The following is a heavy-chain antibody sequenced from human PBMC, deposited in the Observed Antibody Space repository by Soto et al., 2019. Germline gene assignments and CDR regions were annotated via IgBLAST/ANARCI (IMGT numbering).Heavy chain of an antibody. CDR2: IRYDGRNE. V-gene: IGHV3-30*02. CDR1: GITLSDYG. Sequence: XGSLRLSCAASGITLSDYGMSWVRQAPGKGLEWVATIRYDGRNEDYADSVKGRFTISRDISKKTLYLQMNSLRTEDTAVYYCARGDRWLDPGAFDFWGQGTMVTVSS. CDR3: ARGDRWLDPGAFDF. J-gene: IGHJ3*01. D-gene: IGHD3-22*01.